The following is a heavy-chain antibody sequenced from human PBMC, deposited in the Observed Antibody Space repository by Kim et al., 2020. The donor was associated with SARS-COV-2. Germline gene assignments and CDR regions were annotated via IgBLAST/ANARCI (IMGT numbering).Heavy chain of an antibody. CDR3: AKEVATFDYYSYGMDV. Sequence: GGSLRLSCAASGFTFSSFGMHWVRQAPGKGLEWVAVISYDGSNKYYADSVKGRFTISRDNSKNTLYLQMNSLRAEDTAVYYCAKEVATFDYYSYGMDVWG. V-gene: IGHV3-30*18. D-gene: IGHD5-12*01. J-gene: IGHJ6*01. CDR2: ISYDGSNK. CDR1: GFTFSSFG.